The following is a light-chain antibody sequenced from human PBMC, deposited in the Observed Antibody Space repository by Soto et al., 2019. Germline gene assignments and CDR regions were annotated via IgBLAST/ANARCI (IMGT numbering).Light chain of an antibody. Sequence: EIVLTQSPGTLSLSPGERATLSCRASQSVSSSYLAWYQQKHGQAPRLLIYGASSRATGIPDRFSGSGSGTDLTITISRLEPEDCEVYYCQQYGSSPLTFGQGTKVDIK. V-gene: IGKV3-20*01. CDR2: GAS. CDR3: QQYGSSPLT. CDR1: QSVSSSY. J-gene: IGKJ1*01.